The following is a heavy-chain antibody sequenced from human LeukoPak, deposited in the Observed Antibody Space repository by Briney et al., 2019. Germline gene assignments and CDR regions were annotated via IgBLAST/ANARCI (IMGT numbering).Heavy chain of an antibody. D-gene: IGHD6-6*01. CDR1: GYTFTGYY. CDR2: INPNSGGT. Sequence: ASVKVSCMASGYTFTGYYMHRVRQAPGQGLEWMGWINPNSGGTNYAQKFQGRVTMTRDTSISTAYMELSRLRSDDTAVYYYARVGAARSLDYWGQGTLVTVSS. V-gene: IGHV1-2*02. J-gene: IGHJ4*02. CDR3: ARVGAARSLDY.